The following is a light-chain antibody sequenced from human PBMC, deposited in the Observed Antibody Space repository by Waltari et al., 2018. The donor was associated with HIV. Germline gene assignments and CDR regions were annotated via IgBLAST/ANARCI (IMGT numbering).Light chain of an antibody. CDR2: RDE. CDR3: AVWDDSLRGGV. J-gene: IGLJ3*02. Sequence: QSVVTQPPSASGTPGQRVVISCSGSNSNIGSNSVNWYQQVPGAAPKILIYRDEQRCSGFPDRFSGSKSATSAALAISELRSEDEADDYCAVWDDSLRGGVFGGGTKLTVL. V-gene: IGLV1-47*01. CDR1: NSNIGSNS.